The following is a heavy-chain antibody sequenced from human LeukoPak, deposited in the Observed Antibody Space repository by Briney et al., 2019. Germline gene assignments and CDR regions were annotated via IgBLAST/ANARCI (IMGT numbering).Heavy chain of an antibody. J-gene: IGHJ6*02. CDR2: IYYSGST. CDR1: GGSISSYY. V-gene: IGHV4-59*01. Sequence: SETLSLTCTVSGGSISSYYWSWIRQPPGKGLEWIGYIYYSGSTNYNPSLKSRVTISVDTSKNQFSLKLSSVTAADTAVYYCARDLLSATDVWGQGTTVTVSS. CDR3: ARDLLSATDV.